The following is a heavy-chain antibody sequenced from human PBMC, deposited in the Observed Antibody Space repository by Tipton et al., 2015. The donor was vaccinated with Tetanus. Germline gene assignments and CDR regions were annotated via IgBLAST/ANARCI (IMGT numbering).Heavy chain of an antibody. J-gene: IGHJ3*01. CDR1: GDSISSYY. V-gene: IGHV4-59*01. CDR3: ARRSHIGAPV. Sequence: TLSLTCSVSGDSISSYYWSWIRQSPGKGLEWIGYIDYFGSTKYNPSLKSRVAMSVDTSKNQLSLRLNSVTSADTALYFCARRSHIGAPVWGQGTLVTVAS. CDR2: IDYFGST. D-gene: IGHD2-21*01.